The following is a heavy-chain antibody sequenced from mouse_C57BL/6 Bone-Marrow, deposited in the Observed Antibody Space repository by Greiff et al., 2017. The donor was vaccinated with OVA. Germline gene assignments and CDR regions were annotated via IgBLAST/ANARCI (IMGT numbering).Heavy chain of an antibody. Sequence: EVQVVESGGDLVKPGGSLKLSCAASGFTFSSYGMSWVRQTPDKRLEWVATISSGGSYPYYPDSVKGRFTISRDNAKNTLYLQMSSLKSEDTAMYYCARHGGSTFFDYWGQGTTLTVSS. CDR1: GFTFSSYG. J-gene: IGHJ2*01. CDR2: ISSGGSYP. D-gene: IGHD1-1*01. V-gene: IGHV5-6*01. CDR3: ARHGGSTFFDY.